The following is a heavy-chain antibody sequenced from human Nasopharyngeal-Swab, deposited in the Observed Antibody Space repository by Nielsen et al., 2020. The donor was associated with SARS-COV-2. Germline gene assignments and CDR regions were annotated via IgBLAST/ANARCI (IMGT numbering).Heavy chain of an antibody. CDR2: IYSGGST. D-gene: IGHD4-23*01. CDR3: ARDKGGNSPPYYFDY. J-gene: IGHJ4*02. Sequence: WIRQPPGKGLEWVSVIYSGGSTYYADSVKGRFTISRDNSKNTLHLQMNSLRAEDTAVYYCARDKGGNSPPYYFDYWGQGTLVTVSS. V-gene: IGHV3-53*01.